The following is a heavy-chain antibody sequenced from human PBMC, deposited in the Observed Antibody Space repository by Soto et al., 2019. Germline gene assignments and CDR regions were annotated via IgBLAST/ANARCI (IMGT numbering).Heavy chain of an antibody. CDR3: ARAHLGVVVPAAISDYYYYGMDV. D-gene: IGHD2-2*02. Sequence: GASVKVSCKASGGTFSSYAISWVRQAPGQGLEWMGGIIPIFGTANYAQKFQGRVTITADKSTSTAYMELSSLRSEDTAVYYCARAHLGVVVPAAISDYYYYGMDVWGQGTTVTVSS. CDR2: IIPIFGTA. V-gene: IGHV1-69*06. J-gene: IGHJ6*02. CDR1: GGTFSSYA.